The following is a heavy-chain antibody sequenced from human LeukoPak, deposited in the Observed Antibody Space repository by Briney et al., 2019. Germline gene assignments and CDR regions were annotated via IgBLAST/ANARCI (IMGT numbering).Heavy chain of an antibody. J-gene: IGHJ4*02. CDR3: ARGDDFWSGYPFDY. CDR2: ISYDGSNK. CDR1: GFTFSSYA. D-gene: IGHD3-3*01. Sequence: GGSLRLSCAASGFTFSSYAMHWVRQAPGKGLEWVAVISYDGSNKYYADSVKGRFTISRDNSKNTLYLQMISLRAEDTAVYYCARGDDFWSGYPFDYWGQGTLVTVSS. V-gene: IGHV3-30-3*01.